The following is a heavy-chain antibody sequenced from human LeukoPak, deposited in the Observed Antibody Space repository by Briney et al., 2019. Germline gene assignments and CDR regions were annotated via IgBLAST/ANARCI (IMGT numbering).Heavy chain of an antibody. CDR1: GGSISTYY. CDR2: IYYSGST. CDR3: ARSDRYSSGWYFYFDY. Sequence: SETLSLTCTVSGGSISTYYWSWIRRPPGKGLEWIGYIYYSGSTNYNPSLKSRVTISIDTSKNQFSLNLSSVTAADTAVYYCARSDRYSSGWYFYFDYWGQGTLVTVSS. D-gene: IGHD6-19*01. V-gene: IGHV4-59*01. J-gene: IGHJ4*02.